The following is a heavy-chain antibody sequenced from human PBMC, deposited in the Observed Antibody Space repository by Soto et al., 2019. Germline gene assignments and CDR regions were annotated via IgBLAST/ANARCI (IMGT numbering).Heavy chain of an antibody. Sequence: PGGSLRLSCAASGFTFSSYAMSCVRQAPGKGLEWVSAISGSGGSTYCADSVQGRFTISRDNSKNTLYLQMNSLRVEDTAVYYWASSSGSHNWGQGTLVTVSS. CDR1: GFTFSSYA. D-gene: IGHD1-26*01. V-gene: IGHV3-23*01. J-gene: IGHJ4*02. CDR3: ASSSGSHN. CDR2: ISGSGGST.